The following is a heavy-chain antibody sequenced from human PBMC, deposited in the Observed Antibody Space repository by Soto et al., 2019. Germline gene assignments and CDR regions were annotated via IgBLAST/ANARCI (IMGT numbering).Heavy chain of an antibody. J-gene: IGHJ6*02. Sequence: EVQLVESGGGLVQPGRSLRRSCGASGFTFDDYAMHWVRQAPGKGLEWVSGISWNSARIDDADSVKGRFTVSRDNAKNSLYLQMNSLRAEDTALYFCAKDILFGETSYYYGIDVWGQGTTVTVS. CDR2: ISWNSARI. CDR3: AKDILFGETSYYYGIDV. CDR1: GFTFDDYA. V-gene: IGHV3-9*01. D-gene: IGHD3-10*01.